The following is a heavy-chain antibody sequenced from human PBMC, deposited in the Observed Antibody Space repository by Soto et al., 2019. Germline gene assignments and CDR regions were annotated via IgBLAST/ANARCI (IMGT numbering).Heavy chain of an antibody. CDR3: ASEGIAVAGGDDAFVI. CDR1: GYAFTSYG. Sequence: ASVNVYCRAAGYAFTSYGISWVRQAPRQGLEWMGWISAYNGNTNYAQKLQGRVTMTTDTSTSTAYMELRSLRSDDTAVYYCASEGIAVAGGDDAFVIWGQGTMVPVS. D-gene: IGHD6-19*01. J-gene: IGHJ3*02. V-gene: IGHV1-18*01. CDR2: ISAYNGNT.